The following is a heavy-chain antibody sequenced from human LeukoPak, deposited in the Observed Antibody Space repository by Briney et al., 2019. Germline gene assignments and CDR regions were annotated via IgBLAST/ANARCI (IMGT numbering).Heavy chain of an antibody. V-gene: IGHV1-69*05. CDR3: ARSNYYYDSTVAYYYYYYMDV. J-gene: IGHJ6*03. CDR1: GGTFSSYA. CDR2: IIPIFGTA. Sequence: ASVKVSCKASGGTFSSYAISWVRQAPGQGLEWMGGIIPIFGTANYAQKFQGRVTITTDESTSTAYMDLSSLSSEDTAVYYCARSNYYYDSTVAYYYYYYMDVWGKGTTVSVSS. D-gene: IGHD3-22*01.